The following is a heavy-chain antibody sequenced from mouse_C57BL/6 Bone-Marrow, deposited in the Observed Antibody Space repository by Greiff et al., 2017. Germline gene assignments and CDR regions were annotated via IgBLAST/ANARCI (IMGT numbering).Heavy chain of an antibody. V-gene: IGHV14-3*01. CDR1: GYTFTSYW. J-gene: IGHJ3*01. Sequence: VQLQQPGAELVKPGASVKLSCKASGYTFTSYWMHWVKQRPEQGLEWIGRIDPANGNTKYAPKFQGKATITADTSSNTAYLQLSSLTSEDTAIYYCARRVLAWFAYWGQGTLVTVSA. CDR3: ARRVLAWFAY. CDR2: IDPANGNT. D-gene: IGHD2-14*01.